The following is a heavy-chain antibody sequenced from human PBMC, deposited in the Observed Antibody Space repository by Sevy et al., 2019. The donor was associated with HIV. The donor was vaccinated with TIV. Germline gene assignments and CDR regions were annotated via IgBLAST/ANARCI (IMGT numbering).Heavy chain of an antibody. Sequence: GGSLRLSCAASGFTFSSYWMHWVRQAPGKGLVWVSRINSDGSSTSYADSVKGRFAISRANAKNTFDLQMNSLRAEDTAVYYCARDPYYYDSSGYPHGALDIWGQGTTVTVSS. CDR3: ARDPYYYDSSGYPHGALDI. J-gene: IGHJ3*02. D-gene: IGHD3-22*01. V-gene: IGHV3-74*01. CDR2: INSDGSST. CDR1: GFTFSSYW.